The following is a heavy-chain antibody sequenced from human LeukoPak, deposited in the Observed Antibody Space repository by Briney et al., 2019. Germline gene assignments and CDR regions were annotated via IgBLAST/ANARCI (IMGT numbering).Heavy chain of an antibody. D-gene: IGHD2-2*01. CDR3: AKDVGYFSSITLYKPFDY. V-gene: IGHV3-23*01. Sequence: PGGSLRLSCAASGFTFSKYAMSWVRQAPGKGLEWVSAFSGNGGSTHYADSVKGRFTISRDNSKNTLYLQMNSLRADDTAVYYCAKDVGYFSSITLYKPFDYWGHGDLFSVSS. J-gene: IGHJ4*01. CDR1: GFTFSKYA. CDR2: FSGNGGST.